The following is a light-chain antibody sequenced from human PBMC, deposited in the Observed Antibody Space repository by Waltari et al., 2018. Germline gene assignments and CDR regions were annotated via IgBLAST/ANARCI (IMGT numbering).Light chain of an antibody. Sequence: QSALTQPASVSGSPGQSITISCTGTSSDVGAYNYVSWYQQHPGKAPKFLIYEVSNRPPGVSTRFSGSKAGNTASLTISGLQAEDEADYYCSSYTTSSIPGVFGTGTKVTVL. CDR2: EVS. V-gene: IGLV2-14*01. CDR3: SSYTTSSIPGV. J-gene: IGLJ1*01. CDR1: SSDVGAYNY.